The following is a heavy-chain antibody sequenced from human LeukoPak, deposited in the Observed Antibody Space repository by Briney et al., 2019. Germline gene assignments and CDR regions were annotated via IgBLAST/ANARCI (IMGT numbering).Heavy chain of an antibody. D-gene: IGHD1-1*01. CDR1: GFTFSDAW. Sequence: TGGSLRLSCAASGFTFSDAWMNWVRQSPGKGLEWVGRIRSKADGGTTDYAALVKGRFIISRDDSKNTVYLQMNSLETEDTGVYSCTTDVHTLWGRGTLVTVSS. V-gene: IGHV3-15*01. J-gene: IGHJ4*02. CDR2: IRSKADGGTT. CDR3: TTDVHTL.